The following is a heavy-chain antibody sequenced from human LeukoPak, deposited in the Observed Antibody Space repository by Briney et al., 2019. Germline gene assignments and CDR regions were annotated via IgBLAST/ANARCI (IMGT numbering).Heavy chain of an antibody. CDR2: IKEDGSEK. D-gene: IGHD5-18*01. J-gene: IGHJ4*02. CDR1: GFSFSSYW. CDR3: ARHLSGVTGYTYGRGIDY. Sequence: GGSLRLSCAASGFSFSSYWMSWVRQAPGKRLEWVANIKEDGSEKYYVDSVKGRFTISRDNAKTSLYLRMISLRAEDTAVYYCARHLSGVTGYTYGRGIDYWGQGTLVTVSS. V-gene: IGHV3-7*01.